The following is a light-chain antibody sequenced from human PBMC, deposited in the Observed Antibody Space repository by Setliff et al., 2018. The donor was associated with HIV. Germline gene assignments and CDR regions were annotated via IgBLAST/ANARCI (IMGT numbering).Light chain of an antibody. J-gene: IGLJ1*01. CDR1: SSDVGDFKY. CDR3: SSHTNSGYL. CDR2: DVS. V-gene: IGLV2-14*03. Sequence: QSVLTQPASVSGSPGQSISISCSATSSDVGDFKYVSWYQQPPVKAPKLIIYDVSDRPSGVSNRFSGSKSVNTASLTISGLQAEDEADYHCSSHTNSGYLFGAGTKVTV.